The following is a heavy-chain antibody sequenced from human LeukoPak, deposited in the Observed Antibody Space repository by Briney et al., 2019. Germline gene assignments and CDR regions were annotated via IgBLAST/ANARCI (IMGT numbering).Heavy chain of an antibody. J-gene: IGHJ6*03. D-gene: IGHD3-10*01. Sequence: SVKVSCKASGGTFSSCAISWVRQAPGQGLEWMGGIIPIFGTANYAQKFQGRVTITTDESTSTAYMELSSLRSEDTAVYYCARDGGDYGSGNYYYYMDVWGKGTTVTVSS. CDR1: GGTFSSCA. V-gene: IGHV1-69*05. CDR3: ARDGGDYGSGNYYYYMDV. CDR2: IIPIFGTA.